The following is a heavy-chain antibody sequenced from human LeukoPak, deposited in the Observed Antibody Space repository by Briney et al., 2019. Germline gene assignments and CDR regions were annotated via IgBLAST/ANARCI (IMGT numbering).Heavy chain of an antibody. CDR3: ARDIPRFRPGNHAFDI. CDR1: GYTFTGYY. J-gene: IGHJ3*02. V-gene: IGHV1-18*04. Sequence: ASVKVSCKASGYTFTGYYMHWVRQAPGQGLEWMGWISAYNGNTNYAQKLQGRVTMTTDTSTSTAYMELRSLRSDDTAVYYCARDIPRFRPGNHAFDIWGQGTMVIVSS. D-gene: IGHD1-14*01. CDR2: ISAYNGNT.